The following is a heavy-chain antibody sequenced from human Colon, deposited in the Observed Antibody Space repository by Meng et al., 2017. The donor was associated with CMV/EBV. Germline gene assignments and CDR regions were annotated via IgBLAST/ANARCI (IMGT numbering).Heavy chain of an antibody. CDR3: ARLFDDRPGWFDP. CDR2: ITGSGRKV. CDR1: GGSISSTNYY. V-gene: IGHV3-11*01. Sequence: AETLSLTCTVSGGSISSTNYYWSWIRQSPGKGLEWLSSITGSGRKVFYGDSMNGRITISRDNANNSLYLDMNSLTAEDTAVYYCARLFDDRPGWFDPWGQGTLVTVSS. D-gene: IGHD3-10*01. J-gene: IGHJ5*02.